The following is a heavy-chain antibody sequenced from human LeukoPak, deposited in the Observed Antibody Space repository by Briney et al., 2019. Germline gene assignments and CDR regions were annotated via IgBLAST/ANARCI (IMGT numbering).Heavy chain of an antibody. Sequence: KPSETLSLTCTVSGGSINIYYWSWIRQPPGKGLEWIGYIYYSGTTNYNPSLRSRVTISIDTSKNQFSLKLSSVTAADTAVYYCARELRWGNSIDYWGQGTLVTVSS. CDR2: IYYSGTT. J-gene: IGHJ4*02. D-gene: IGHD4-23*01. V-gene: IGHV4-59*01. CDR3: ARELRWGNSIDY. CDR1: GGSINIYY.